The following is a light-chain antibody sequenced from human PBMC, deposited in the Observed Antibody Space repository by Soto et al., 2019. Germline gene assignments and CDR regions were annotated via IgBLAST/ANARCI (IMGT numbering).Light chain of an antibody. CDR2: HTY. J-gene: IGKJ4*01. CDR3: QDRSGALI. V-gene: IGKV3-11*01. Sequence: EIVLTQSPATLALSPGDRATLSCRANKSVTSPVAWYQQKPGQAPRLLIFHTYNRATGIPPRFSGSGSGKDFTLTITSLEPEDFAVYYCQDRSGALICGEGTTV. CDR1: KSVTSP.